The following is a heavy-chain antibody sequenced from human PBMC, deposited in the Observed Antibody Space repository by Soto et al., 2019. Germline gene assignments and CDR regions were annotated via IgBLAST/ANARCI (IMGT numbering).Heavy chain of an antibody. CDR2: IYSSGST. Sequence: QVQLQESGPGLVEPSETLSLTCTVSGGSISSYYWSWIRQPPGKGLEWIGYIYSSGSTNYNPSLKSRVTISVDTSKNQFSLKLSSVTAADTAVYYCARLVVVPHCSGGSCYSYYYGMDVWGQGTTVTVSS. CDR3: ARLVVVPHCSGGSCYSYYYGMDV. D-gene: IGHD2-15*01. V-gene: IGHV4-59*01. CDR1: GGSISSYY. J-gene: IGHJ6*02.